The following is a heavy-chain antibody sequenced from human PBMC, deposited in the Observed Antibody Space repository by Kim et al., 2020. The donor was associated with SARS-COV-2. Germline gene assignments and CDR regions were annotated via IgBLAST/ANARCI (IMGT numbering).Heavy chain of an antibody. Sequence: GGRTYYAASVKGRLPTSRDNSKNTLYLQMNSLRAEDTAVYYCAAVGVVDYWGQGTLVTVSS. D-gene: IGHD1-26*01. J-gene: IGHJ4*02. CDR3: AAVGVVDY. V-gene: IGHV3-53*01. CDR2: GGRT.